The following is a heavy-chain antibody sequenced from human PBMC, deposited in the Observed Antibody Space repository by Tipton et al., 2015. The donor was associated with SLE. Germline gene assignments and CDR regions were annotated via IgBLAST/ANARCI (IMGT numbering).Heavy chain of an antibody. Sequence: LRLSCAVYGGSFSGYYWSWIRQPPGKGLEWIGEINHSGSTNYNPSLKSRVTISVDTSKNQFSLKLSSVTAADTAVYYCASLRSSSGYWGQGTLVTVSS. CDR1: GGSFSGYY. J-gene: IGHJ4*02. V-gene: IGHV4-34*01. CDR2: INHSGST. CDR3: ASLRSSSGY. D-gene: IGHD6-6*01.